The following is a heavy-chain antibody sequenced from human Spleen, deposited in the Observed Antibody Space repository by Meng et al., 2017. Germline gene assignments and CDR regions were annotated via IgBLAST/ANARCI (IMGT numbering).Heavy chain of an antibody. V-gene: IGHV3-23*01. Sequence: ESLKISCEASGFSFSTYAMTWVRQAPGKGLEWVSAISGILGGTYYADSVKGRFTISRDNAKNSLYLQMNSLRAEDTAVYYCARDPGYCTNGVCYTIFDYWGQGTLVTVSS. D-gene: IGHD2-8*01. CDR2: ISGILGGT. J-gene: IGHJ4*02. CDR1: GFSFSTYA. CDR3: ARDPGYCTNGVCYTIFDY.